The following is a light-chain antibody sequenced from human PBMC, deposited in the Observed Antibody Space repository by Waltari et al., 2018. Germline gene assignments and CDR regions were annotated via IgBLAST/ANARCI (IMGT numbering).Light chain of an antibody. CDR2: DDN. CDR1: NIGSKS. V-gene: IGLV3-21*02. J-gene: IGLJ2*01. Sequence: YVLTQLPSVSVALGQTARIICGGRNIGSKSGNWYQQKPGQAPVLVVYDDNDRPSGVPERFYGSNSGNTPTLTISRVEVGDEADYYCQVWDSSSDHVVFGGGTKLTVL. CDR3: QVWDSSSDHVV.